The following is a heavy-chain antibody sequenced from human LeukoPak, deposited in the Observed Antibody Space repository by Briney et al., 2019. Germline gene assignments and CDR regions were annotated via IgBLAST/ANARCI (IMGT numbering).Heavy chain of an antibody. J-gene: IGHJ6*02. CDR3: TTGGIAAAATDYYYGMEV. Sequence: GGSLRLSCAASGFTFSSYGMHWVRQAPGRGLEWVAVISYDGSNKYYADSVKGRFTISRDNSKNTLYLQMNSLRAEDTAVYYCTTGGIAAAATDYYYGMEVWGQGTTVIVSS. CDR1: GFTFSSYG. D-gene: IGHD6-13*01. CDR2: ISYDGSNK. V-gene: IGHV3-30*03.